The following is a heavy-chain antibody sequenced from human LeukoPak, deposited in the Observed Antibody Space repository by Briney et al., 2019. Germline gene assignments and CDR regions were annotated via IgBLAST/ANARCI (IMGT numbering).Heavy chain of an antibody. J-gene: IGHJ6*02. CDR2: IYHSGST. CDR1: GGSISSSNW. D-gene: IGHD1-1*01. Sequence: PSGTLSLTCAVSGGSISSSNWWSWVRQPPGKGLEWIGQIYHSGSTNYNPSLKSRVTISVDKSKNQFSLKLSSVTAADTAVYYCARDVQLEPHLGYGMDVWGQGTTVTVSS. CDR3: ARDVQLEPHLGYGMDV. V-gene: IGHV4-4*02.